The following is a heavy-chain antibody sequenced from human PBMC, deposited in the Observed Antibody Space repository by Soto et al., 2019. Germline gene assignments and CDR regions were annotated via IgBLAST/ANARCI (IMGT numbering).Heavy chain of an antibody. J-gene: IGHJ4*02. V-gene: IGHV3-23*01. D-gene: IGHD3-16*01. CDR1: GFTFKNYA. CDR3: VRSDCDSGVCRRLHF. CDR2: ISGTGDYT. Sequence: EVQLLESGGNLVQPGGSLRLSCVASGFTFKNYAMLCVRQAPGMGLEWVSSISGTGDYTSYRDSVKGRFAISRDNSRSTVYLQMNSLRADDTATYYCVRSDCDSGVCRRLHFWGQGTLIAVSS.